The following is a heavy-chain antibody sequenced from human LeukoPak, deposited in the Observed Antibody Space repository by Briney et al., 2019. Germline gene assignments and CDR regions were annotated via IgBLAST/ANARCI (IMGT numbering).Heavy chain of an antibody. V-gene: IGHV4-34*01. CDR3: ARGRVWGSYRQNFDY. D-gene: IGHD3-16*02. CDR2: INHSGST. Sequence: SETLSLTCAVYGGSFSGYYWSWIRQPPGKGLEWIGEINHSGSTNYNPSLKSRVTISVDTSKNQFSLKLSSVTAADTAVYYCARGRVWGSYRQNFDYWGQGTLVTLSS. CDR1: GGSFSGYY. J-gene: IGHJ4*02.